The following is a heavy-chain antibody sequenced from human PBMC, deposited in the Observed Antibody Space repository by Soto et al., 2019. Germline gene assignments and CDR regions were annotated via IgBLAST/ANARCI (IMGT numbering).Heavy chain of an antibody. D-gene: IGHD3-16*01. CDR1: GGSISSYY. J-gene: IGHJ5*02. V-gene: IGHV4-59*01. CDR2: IYYSGTT. CDR3: ARGEFMITFGGVSDWFDP. Sequence: SETLSLTCTVSGGSISSYYWSWMRQPPGKGLEWIGYIYYSGTTNYNPSLKSRITMSVDTSKNQFSLKLNSVTAADTAVYYCARGEFMITFGGVSDWFDPWGQGTLVTAPQ.